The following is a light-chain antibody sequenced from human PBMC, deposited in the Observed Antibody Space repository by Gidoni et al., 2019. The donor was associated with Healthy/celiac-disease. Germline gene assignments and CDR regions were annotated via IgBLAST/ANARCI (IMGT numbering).Light chain of an antibody. Sequence: QTALTPPASVSGSPGPSITISCTGTSSDAGGYNYVSWYQQHPGKAPKLMIYDVSNRPSGVSNRFSGSKSGNTASLTISGLQAEDEADYYCSSYTSSSTNYVFGTGTKVTVL. CDR2: DVS. V-gene: IGLV2-14*01. J-gene: IGLJ1*01. CDR1: SSDAGGYNY. CDR3: SSYTSSSTNYV.